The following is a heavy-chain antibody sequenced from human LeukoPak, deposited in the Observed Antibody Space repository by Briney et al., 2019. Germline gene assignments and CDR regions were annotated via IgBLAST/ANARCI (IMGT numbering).Heavy chain of an antibody. D-gene: IGHD4/OR15-4a*01. V-gene: IGHV3-23*01. J-gene: IGHJ4*02. CDR1: GFTFSDYG. Sequence: GGTLRLSCAASGFTFSDYGMSWVRPAPGKGLEWVSAISGSGADTYYADSVKGRFTISRDNSKNTLYLQMNSLRAEDTAVYYCARRAGAYSHPYDYWGQGTLVTVSS. CDR2: ISGSGADT. CDR3: ARRAGAYSHPYDY.